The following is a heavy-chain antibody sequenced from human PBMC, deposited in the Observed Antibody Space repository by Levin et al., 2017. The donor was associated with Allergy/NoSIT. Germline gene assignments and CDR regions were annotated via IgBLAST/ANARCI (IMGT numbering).Heavy chain of an antibody. V-gene: IGHV3-48*02. J-gene: IGHJ4*02. Sequence: GGSLRLSCAASDFTFSTYSMNWVRQAPGKGLEWVSYISSSSGTIYYADSVKGRFTISRDNAKNSLYLQMNSLRDEDTAVYYCASWTQGGYDILTSWGQGTLVTVSS. CDR1: DFTFSTYS. D-gene: IGHD3-9*01. CDR3: ASWTQGGYDILTS. CDR2: ISSSSGTI.